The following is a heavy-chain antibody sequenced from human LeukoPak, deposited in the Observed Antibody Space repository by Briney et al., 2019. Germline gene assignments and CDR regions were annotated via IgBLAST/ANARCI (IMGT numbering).Heavy chain of an antibody. CDR2: IIPMFGTS. CDR3: ARGLDTEYYYYYYMDV. Sequence: SVKVSCKASGGTFNSYAISWVRQAPGQGLEWMGGIIPMFGTSDHAQKFQGRVTITADESTSTAYMELTSLRSEDTAVYYCARGLDTEYYYYYYMDVWGKGTTVTISS. D-gene: IGHD2-2*02. V-gene: IGHV1-69*13. J-gene: IGHJ6*03. CDR1: GGTFNSYA.